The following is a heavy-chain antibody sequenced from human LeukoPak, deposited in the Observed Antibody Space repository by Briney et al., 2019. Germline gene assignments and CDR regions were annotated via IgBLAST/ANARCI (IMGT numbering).Heavy chain of an antibody. CDR1: AFTVSSNY. D-gene: IGHD4-17*01. CDR3: ASGESAQQVFEY. V-gene: IGHV3-53*04. Sequence: PGGSLRLSCAASAFTVSSNYMSSVRQAPGKGLDWVSVIHAGGNSHYADSVKGRFTVSRHNSENTVYLQMNSLRPEDTAVYYCASGESAQQVFEYWGQGTLVTVSS. J-gene: IGHJ4*02. CDR2: IHAGGNS.